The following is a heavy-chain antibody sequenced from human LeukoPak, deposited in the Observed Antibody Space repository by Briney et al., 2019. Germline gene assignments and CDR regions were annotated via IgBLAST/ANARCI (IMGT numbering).Heavy chain of an antibody. CDR3: ARDNGIAARPDAFDI. CDR2: IYHSGST. V-gene: IGHV4-4*02. J-gene: IGHJ3*02. CDR1: GGSISSSNW. Sequence: SETLSLTCAVSGGSISSSNWWSWVRQPPGKGLEWIGEIYHSGSTNYNPSLKSRVTISVDKSKNQFSLKLSSVTAADTAVYYCARDNGIAARPDAFDIWGQGTMVTVSS. D-gene: IGHD6-6*01.